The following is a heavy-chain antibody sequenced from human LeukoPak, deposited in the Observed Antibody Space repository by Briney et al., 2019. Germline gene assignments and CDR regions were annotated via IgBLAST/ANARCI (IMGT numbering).Heavy chain of an antibody. CDR1: GFTFSTYP. J-gene: IGHJ4*02. CDR2: IRDSGTT. V-gene: IGHV3-69-1*01. Sequence: PGWSLRLSCAASGFTFSTYPMNWVRQAPGKGLEWISHIRDSGTTDYADSVKGRFTISRDNAKNSLYLQLSSLRAEDTAVYYCARDHDFAFDNWGQGTLVTVSS. D-gene: IGHD2-21*02. CDR3: ARDHDFAFDN.